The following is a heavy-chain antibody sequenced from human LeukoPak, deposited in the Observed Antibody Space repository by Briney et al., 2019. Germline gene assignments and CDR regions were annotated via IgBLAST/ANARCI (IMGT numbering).Heavy chain of an antibody. V-gene: IGHV1-18*01. Sequence: AAVKVSRKSSVYTFTDYGIHWVRQAPGQGLEWMSWGSTFNGHRLYGQRFQGRVTMTTDPSTTTVYMEPTSLTSDDTALYYCARDAVGARAFDVWGQGTMVTVSS. CDR2: GSTFNGHR. CDR3: ARDAVGARAFDV. CDR1: VYTFTDYG. D-gene: IGHD1-26*01. J-gene: IGHJ3*01.